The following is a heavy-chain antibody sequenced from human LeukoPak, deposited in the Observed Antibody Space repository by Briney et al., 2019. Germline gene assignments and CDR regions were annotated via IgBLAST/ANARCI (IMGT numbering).Heavy chain of an antibody. CDR1: GFTFSSYG. V-gene: IGHV3-33*06. Sequence: PGRSLRLSCAASGFTFSSYGMHWVRQAPGKGLEWVAVIWYDGSNKYYADSVKGRFTISRDNSKNTLYLQMNSLRAEDTAVYYCAKDPRVGYSSSWYSNWFDPWGQGTLVTVSS. CDR3: AKDPRVGYSSSWYSNWFDP. J-gene: IGHJ5*02. CDR2: IWYDGSNK. D-gene: IGHD6-13*01.